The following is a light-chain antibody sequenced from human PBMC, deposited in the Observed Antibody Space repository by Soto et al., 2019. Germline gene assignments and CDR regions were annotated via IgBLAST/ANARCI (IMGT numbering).Light chain of an antibody. CDR1: SSDVGGYNY. V-gene: IGLV2-14*01. CDR3: SPYTSSSFGEV. J-gene: IGLJ1*01. Sequence: QSVLTQPASVSGSPGQSITISCTGTSSDVGGYNYVSWYQQHPGKAPKLMIYDVSNRPSGVSNRFSGSKSGNTASLTISGLQAEDEADYYCSPYTSSSFGEVFGTGTKVTVL. CDR2: DVS.